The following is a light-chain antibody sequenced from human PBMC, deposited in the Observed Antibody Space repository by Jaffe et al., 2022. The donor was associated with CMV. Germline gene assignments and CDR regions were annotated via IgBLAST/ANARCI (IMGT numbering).Light chain of an antibody. V-gene: IGKV1-39*01. CDR2: AAS. Sequence: DIQMTQSPSSLSASVGDRVTITCRASQSIGRLLNWYQQKPGKAPQLLIYAASSLHSGVPSRFSGSGSGTDFTLTINSLQPDDIATYYCQQNYLTPLTFGRGTKLEI. J-gene: IGKJ2*01. CDR3: QQNYLTPLT. CDR1: QSIGRL.